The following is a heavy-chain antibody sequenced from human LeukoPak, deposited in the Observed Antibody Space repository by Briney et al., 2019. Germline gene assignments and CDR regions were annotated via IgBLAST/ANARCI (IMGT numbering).Heavy chain of an antibody. CDR2: TYDRGSS. Sequence: SETLSLTCAVSGGSMRNYYWGWIRQPPGKVLEWIGYTYDRGSSSYNPSLRSRASISIDTSKNRFSLNLRSVTAADTAVYYCARGWASSWYYFDFWGQGTLVTVSS. V-gene: IGHV4-59*01. CDR1: GGSMRNYY. J-gene: IGHJ4*02. D-gene: IGHD2-2*01. CDR3: ARGWASSWYYFDF.